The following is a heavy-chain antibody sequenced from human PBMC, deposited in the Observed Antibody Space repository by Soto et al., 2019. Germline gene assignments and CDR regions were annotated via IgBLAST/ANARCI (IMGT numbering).Heavy chain of an antibody. J-gene: IGHJ5*02. CDR2: IYHSGST. CDR3: ARGDNLGYCSSTSCQTTNWFDP. CDR1: GGSISSSNW. Sequence: QVQLQESGPGLVKPSGTLSLTCAVSGGSISSSNWWSWVRQPPGKGLEWIGEIYHSGSTNYNPSLKSRVTISVDKSKNQFSLKLSSVTAADTAVYYCARGDNLGYCSSTSCQTTNWFDPWGQGTLVTVSS. D-gene: IGHD2-2*01. V-gene: IGHV4-4*02.